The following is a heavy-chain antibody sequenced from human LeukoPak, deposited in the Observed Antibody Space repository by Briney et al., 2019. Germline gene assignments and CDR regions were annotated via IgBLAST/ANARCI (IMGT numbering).Heavy chain of an antibody. V-gene: IGHV4-30-2*01. CDR3: ARGGGVVGVVPNWFDP. CDR1: GGSISSGGYY. J-gene: IGHJ5*02. CDR2: IYHSGST. D-gene: IGHD3-3*01. Sequence: SETLSLTCTVSGGSISSGGYYWSWIRQPPGKGLEWIGNIYHSGSTYYNPSLKSRVTISVDRSKNQFSLKLSSVTAADTAVYYCARGGGVVGVVPNWFDPWGQGTLVTVSS.